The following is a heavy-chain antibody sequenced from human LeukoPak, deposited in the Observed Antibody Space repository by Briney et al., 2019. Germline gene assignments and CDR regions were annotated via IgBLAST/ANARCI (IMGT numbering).Heavy chain of an antibody. D-gene: IGHD1-1*01. CDR2: ISGSGGST. Sequence: GGSLRLSCAASGFTFSSYAMSWVRQAPGKGLEWVSAISGSGGSTYYADSVKGRFTISRDNTWTTVFLQMTSLTPEDSGVYYCAKDPNQLLTLDHWGQGTLVTVSS. CDR3: AKDPNQLLTLDH. V-gene: IGHV3-23*01. J-gene: IGHJ4*02. CDR1: GFTFSSYA.